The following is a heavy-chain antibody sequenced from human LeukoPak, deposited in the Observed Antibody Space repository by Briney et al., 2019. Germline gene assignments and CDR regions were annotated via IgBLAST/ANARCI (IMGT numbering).Heavy chain of an antibody. V-gene: IGHV3-23*01. CDR1: GFTFSNYA. D-gene: IGHD3-3*01. Sequence: GGSLRLSCAASGFTFSNYAMSWVRQAPGKGLERVSAISGSGGSTYYADSVKGRFTISRDNSKNTLYLQMDSLRAEDTAVYYCAKRSGYYYLDYWGQGTLVTVSS. CDR3: AKRSGYYYLDY. CDR2: ISGSGGST. J-gene: IGHJ4*02.